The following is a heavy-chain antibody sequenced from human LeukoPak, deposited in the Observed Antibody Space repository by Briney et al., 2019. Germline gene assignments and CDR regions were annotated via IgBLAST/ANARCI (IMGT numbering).Heavy chain of an antibody. CDR3: AKTTVTNSDFYYYYYMDV. V-gene: IGHV7-4-1*02. Sequence: ASVKVSCKASGYTFTSYAMNWVRQAPGQGLEWMGWINTNTGNPTYAQGFTGRFVFSLDTSVSTAYLQISSLKAEDTAVYYCAKTTVTNSDFYYYYYMDVWGKGTTVTVSS. D-gene: IGHD4-17*01. CDR2: INTNTGNP. CDR1: GYTFTSYA. J-gene: IGHJ6*03.